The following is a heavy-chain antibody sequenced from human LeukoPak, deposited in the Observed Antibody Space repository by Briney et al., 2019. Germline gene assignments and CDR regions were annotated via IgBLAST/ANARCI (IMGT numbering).Heavy chain of an antibody. CDR3: ARGNTYYYDSSGYNI. V-gene: IGHV1-69*05. J-gene: IGHJ3*02. Sequence: SVKVSCKASGGTFSSYAISWVRQAPGQGLEWMGGIIPIFGTANYAQKFQGRVTITTDESTSTAYMELCSLRSEDTAVYYCARGNTYYYDSSGYNIWGQGTMVTVSS. D-gene: IGHD3-22*01. CDR2: IIPIFGTA. CDR1: GGTFSSYA.